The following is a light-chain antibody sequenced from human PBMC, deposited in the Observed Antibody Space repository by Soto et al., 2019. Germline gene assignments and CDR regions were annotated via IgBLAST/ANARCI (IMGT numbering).Light chain of an antibody. CDR2: DVS. CDR1: SSDIDAYNY. J-gene: IGLJ1*01. CDR3: GSYTTSSNYV. Sequence: QSALTQPASVSGSPGQSITISCTGTSSDIDAYNYVSWYQQHPGKAPKLMVYDVSNRPSGISNRFSGSKSGNTASLTISGLQAEDEADYYCGSYTTSSNYVFGTGTKVTVL. V-gene: IGLV2-14*01.